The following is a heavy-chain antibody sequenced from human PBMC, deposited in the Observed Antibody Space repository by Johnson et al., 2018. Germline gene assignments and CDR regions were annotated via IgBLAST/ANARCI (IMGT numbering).Heavy chain of an antibody. V-gene: IGHV3-21*01. CDR1: GFTFSSYI. CDR2: ISSSSSYI. CDR3: ARDSHLYDSSGFDAFDI. D-gene: IGHD3-22*01. J-gene: IGHJ3*02. Sequence: VQLVESGGGLVKPGGSLRLSCAASGFTFSSYIMNWVRQAPGKGLEWVSSISSSSSYIYYADSVKGRFTISRDNAKKSLYLQMKRPRAEDTAVYYGARDSHLYDSSGFDAFDIWGQGTMVTVSS.